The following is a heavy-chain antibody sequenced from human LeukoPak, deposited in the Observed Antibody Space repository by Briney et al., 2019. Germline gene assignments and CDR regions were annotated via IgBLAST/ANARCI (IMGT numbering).Heavy chain of an antibody. D-gene: IGHD6-13*01. CDR2: INPKSGGT. CDR1: GYIFSDYY. Sequence: VASVKVSCKASGYIFSDYYMHWLRQAPGQGPEWMGWINPKSGGTSSAQNFQGRVIVTRDTTTGTVYLELSSLTHDATAVYFWARGARGGICDSSSCYSLEYWGQGTLVTVSS. J-gene: IGHJ4*02. CDR3: ARGARGGICDSSSCYSLEY. V-gene: IGHV1-2*02.